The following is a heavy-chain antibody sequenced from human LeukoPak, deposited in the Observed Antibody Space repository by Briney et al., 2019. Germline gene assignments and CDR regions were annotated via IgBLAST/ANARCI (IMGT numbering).Heavy chain of an antibody. D-gene: IGHD5-18*01. CDR1: GGTFSSYA. J-gene: IGHJ2*01. CDR2: IVPILGTA. Sequence: ASVKVSCKASGGTFSSYAISWVRQAPGQGLEWMGGIVPILGTASYAQTFQGRVTITADEYTSTAFMELSSLRADDTAVYYCASNVWLRGGDYWYFDLWGRGTLVTVSS. V-gene: IGHV1-69*13. CDR3: ASNVWLRGGDYWYFDL.